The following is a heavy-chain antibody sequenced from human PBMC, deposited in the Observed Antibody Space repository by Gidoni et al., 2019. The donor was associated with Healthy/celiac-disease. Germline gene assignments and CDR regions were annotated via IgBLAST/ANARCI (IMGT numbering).Heavy chain of an antibody. Sequence: QVQLQESGPGLVKPSETLSLTCTVSGGSISSYYWSWIRQPPGKGLEWIGYIYYSGSTNYNPSLKSRVTISVDTSKNQFSLKLSSVTAADTAVYYCARHFPGVVIAGYFDYWGQGTLVTVSS. CDR2: IYYSGST. V-gene: IGHV4-59*08. D-gene: IGHD3-22*01. CDR3: ARHFPGVVIAGYFDY. CDR1: GGSISSYY. J-gene: IGHJ4*02.